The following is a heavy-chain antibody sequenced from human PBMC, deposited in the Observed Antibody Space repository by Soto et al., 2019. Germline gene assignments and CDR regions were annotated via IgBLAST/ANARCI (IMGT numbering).Heavy chain of an antibody. V-gene: IGHV4-59*08. J-gene: IGHJ4*02. CDR2: IYYSGST. CDR1: GFSISSYY. Sequence: SETLSLTCTFSGFSISSYYWSWIRQPPGKGLEWIGYIYYSGSTNYNPSLKSRVTISVDTSKNQFSLKLSSVTAADTAVYYCARRYGDCFDFWGQGTLVTVSS. D-gene: IGHD4-17*01. CDR3: ARRYGDCFDF.